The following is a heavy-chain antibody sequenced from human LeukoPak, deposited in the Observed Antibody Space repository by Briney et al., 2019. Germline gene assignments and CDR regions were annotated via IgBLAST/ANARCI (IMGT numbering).Heavy chain of an antibody. V-gene: IGHV1-8*01. Sequence: ASVKVSCKASGYTFTSYDINWARQATGQGLEWMGWMNPNSGNTGYAQKFQGRVTMTRNTSISTAYMELSSLRSEDTAVYYCARVNDYGDYEDYWGQGTLVTVSS. CDR3: ARVNDYGDYEDY. CDR2: MNPNSGNT. J-gene: IGHJ4*02. CDR1: GYTFTSYD. D-gene: IGHD4-17*01.